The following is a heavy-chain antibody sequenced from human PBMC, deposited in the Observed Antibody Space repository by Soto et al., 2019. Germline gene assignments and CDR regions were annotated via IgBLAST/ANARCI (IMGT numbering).Heavy chain of an antibody. V-gene: IGHV3-23*01. CDR1: GFTFSSYA. J-gene: IGHJ4*02. CDR2: ISGSGGST. Sequence: GGSLRLSCAASGFTFSSYAMSWFRQAPGKGLEWVSAISGSGGSTYYADSVKGRFTISRDNSKDTLYLQMNSLRAEDTAVYYCAKAMKGSGWYLVFDYWGQGTLVTVSS. D-gene: IGHD6-19*01. CDR3: AKAMKGSGWYLVFDY.